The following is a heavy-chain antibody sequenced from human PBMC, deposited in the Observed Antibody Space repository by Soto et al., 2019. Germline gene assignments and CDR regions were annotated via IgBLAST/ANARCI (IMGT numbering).Heavy chain of an antibody. J-gene: IGHJ4*02. V-gene: IGHV4-59*02. D-gene: IGHD1-7*01. CDR3: ARPDIPGTTTGGAPFDY. CDR1: GGSVSSYY. CDR2: IYYSGST. Sequence: SETLSLTCTVSGGSVSSYYWSWIRQSPGKGLEWIGYIYYSGSTKYKPSLKSRVTISVDTSKNQFSLKLSSVTAADTAVYYCARPDIPGTTTGGAPFDYWGQGTLVTVSS.